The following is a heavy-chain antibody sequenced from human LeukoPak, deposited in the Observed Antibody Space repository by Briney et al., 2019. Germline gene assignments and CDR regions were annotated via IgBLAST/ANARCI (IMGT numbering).Heavy chain of an antibody. J-gene: IGHJ4*02. CDR1: GGSISSGGYY. CDR2: IYYSGST. Sequence: PSQTLSLTCTVSGGSISSGGYYWSWLRQHPGKGLEWIGYIYYSGSTYYNPSLKSRVTISVDTSKNQFSLKLSSVTAADTAVYYCARAPAAGFFDYWGQGTLVTVSS. D-gene: IGHD6-13*01. V-gene: IGHV4-31*03. CDR3: ARAPAAGFFDY.